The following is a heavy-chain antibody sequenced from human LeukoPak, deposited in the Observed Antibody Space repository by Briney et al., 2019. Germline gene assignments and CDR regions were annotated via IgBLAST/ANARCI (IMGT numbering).Heavy chain of an antibody. D-gene: IGHD6-13*01. CDR3: AGERAAGHFDY. Sequence: SETLSLTCTVSGGSISSYYWSWIRQPPGKGLEWIGRIYTSGSTNYNPSLKSRVTISVDTSKNQFSLKLSSVTAADTAVYYCAGERAAGHFDYWGQGTLVTVSS. V-gene: IGHV4-4*08. J-gene: IGHJ4*02. CDR2: IYTSGST. CDR1: GGSISSYY.